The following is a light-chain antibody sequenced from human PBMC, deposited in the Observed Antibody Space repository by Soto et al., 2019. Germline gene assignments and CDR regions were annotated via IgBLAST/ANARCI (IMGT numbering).Light chain of an antibody. J-gene: IGKJ4*01. Sequence: EIVLTQSPGTLSLSPGERATLSCRASQSVSSSFLAWYQQKPGQAPRLLIYGASSRATGIPDRVSGSGSGTDFTLTISRLEPEDFAVYYCQQYENSPLTFGGGTKVEIK. CDR1: QSVSSSF. V-gene: IGKV3-20*01. CDR3: QQYENSPLT. CDR2: GAS.